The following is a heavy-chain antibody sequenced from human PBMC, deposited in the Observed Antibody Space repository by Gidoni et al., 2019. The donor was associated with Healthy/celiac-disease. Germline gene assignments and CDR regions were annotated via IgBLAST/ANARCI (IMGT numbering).Heavy chain of an antibody. CDR3: ARGDSSGWYKDILGY. CDR2: IYTSGST. D-gene: IGHD6-19*01. V-gene: IGHV4-61*02. Sequence: QVQLQESGPGLVKPSQTLSLTCTVSGGSISSGSYYWSWYRQPAGKGLEWIGRIYTSGSTNYNPSLKSRVTISVDTSKNQFSLKLSSVTAADTAVYYCARGDSSGWYKDILGYWGQGTLVTVSS. CDR1: GGSISSGSYY. J-gene: IGHJ4*02.